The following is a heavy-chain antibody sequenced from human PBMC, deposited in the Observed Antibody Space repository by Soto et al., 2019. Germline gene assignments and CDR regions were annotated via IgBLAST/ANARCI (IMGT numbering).Heavy chain of an antibody. CDR2: IRSKANGGTT. D-gene: IGHD3-3*01. CDR1: GFSFCGWA. V-gene: IGHV3-49*03. Sequence: SLSLSCTVSGFSFCGWAMNWFRQAPGKGLEWVGFIRSKANGGTTEYAASVKGSFTISRDDSNNIAYLQMNSLKTEDTGVYYCTRHRGTLRFLEWPGEFDPWGQGTLVTVSS. CDR3: TRHRGTLRFLEWPGEFDP. J-gene: IGHJ5*02.